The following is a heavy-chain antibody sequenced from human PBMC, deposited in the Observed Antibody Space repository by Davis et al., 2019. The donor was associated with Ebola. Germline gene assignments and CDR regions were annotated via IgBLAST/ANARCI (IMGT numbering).Heavy chain of an antibody. CDR1: GFTFSNFY. CDR3: ARGGTTVATPLDY. Sequence: PGGSLRLSCEASGFTFSNFYMCWVRQAPGKGLVWVSRITSDGRSTTYADSVKGRFTISRDNAKNTLYLQMNSLRAKDTAVYYCARGGTTVATPLDYWGQGTLVTVSS. V-gene: IGHV3-74*01. D-gene: IGHD4-17*01. J-gene: IGHJ4*02. CDR2: ITSDGRST.